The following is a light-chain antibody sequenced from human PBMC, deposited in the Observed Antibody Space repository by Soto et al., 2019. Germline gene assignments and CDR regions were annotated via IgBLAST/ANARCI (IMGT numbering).Light chain of an antibody. CDR3: QQYNSYPLT. Sequence: DIQMTQSPSTLSASVGDRVTITCRASQSINIWLAWYQQKPGRAPKLLIYAASSLQSGVPSRFSGSGSGTEFTLTISSLQPDDFAAYYCQQYNSYPLTFGGGTKVDIK. CDR1: QSINIW. J-gene: IGKJ4*01. CDR2: AAS. V-gene: IGKV1-5*01.